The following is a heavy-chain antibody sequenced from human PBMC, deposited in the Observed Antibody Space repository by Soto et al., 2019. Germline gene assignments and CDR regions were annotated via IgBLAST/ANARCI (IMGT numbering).Heavy chain of an antibody. D-gene: IGHD6-13*01. J-gene: IGHJ6*02. CDR3: ARDWAGSFPPIYYYYGMDV. V-gene: IGHV1-69*08. CDR1: GGTFSSYT. CDR2: IIPILGIA. Sequence: QVQLVQSGAEVKKPGSSVKVSCKASGGTFSSYTISWVRQAPGQGLEWMGRIIPILGIANYAQKFQGRVTITADKSTSTAYMELSSLRSEDTAVYYCARDWAGSFPPIYYYYGMDVWGQGTTVTVSS.